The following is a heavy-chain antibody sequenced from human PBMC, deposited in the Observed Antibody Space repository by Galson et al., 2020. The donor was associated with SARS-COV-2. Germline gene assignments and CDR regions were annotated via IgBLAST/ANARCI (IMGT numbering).Heavy chain of an antibody. CDR3: AGGLDYETLTPYPPPPDC. CDR2: ISSSSIYI. V-gene: IGHV3-21*01. CDR1: GLNLSSYT. D-gene: IGHD3-9*01. J-gene: IGHJ4*02. Sequence: KIGESLKISCVASGLNLSSYTMTWVRQAPGKGLEWVSSISSSSIYIYYSDSLKGRIAVSRDNAKNTLNLQMNSLRVEDTAVYYCAGGLDYETLTPYPPPPDCWGRGTLVTVSS.